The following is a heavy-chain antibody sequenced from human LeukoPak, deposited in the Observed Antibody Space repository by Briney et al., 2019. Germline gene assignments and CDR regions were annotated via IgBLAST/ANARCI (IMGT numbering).Heavy chain of an antibody. Sequence: ASVKVSCKASGYIFTGYFIHWVRQAPRQGLEWMGRINPNSGDTNYAQKLQGRVTMTTDTSTSTAYMELRSLRSDDTAVYYCARVGGIMIFFNWFDPWGQGTLVTVSS. J-gene: IGHJ5*02. CDR2: INPNSGDT. V-gene: IGHV1-2*06. CDR1: GYIFTGYF. D-gene: IGHD3-9*01. CDR3: ARVGGIMIFFNWFDP.